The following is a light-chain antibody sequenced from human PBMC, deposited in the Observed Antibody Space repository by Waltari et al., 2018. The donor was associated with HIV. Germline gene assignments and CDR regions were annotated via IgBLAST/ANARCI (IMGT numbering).Light chain of an antibody. CDR2: GAS. Sequence: EIVMTQSPGTLSVSPGESATLPCRASQRVGSNLAWYQQKPGQAPRLLMYGASSRAAGIPARFSGSGSGTDFTLTISGLQSEDFAVYFCQQYSDWPPLTFGGGTKVEIK. CDR1: QRVGSN. V-gene: IGKV3D-15*01. J-gene: IGKJ4*01. CDR3: QQYSDWPPLT.